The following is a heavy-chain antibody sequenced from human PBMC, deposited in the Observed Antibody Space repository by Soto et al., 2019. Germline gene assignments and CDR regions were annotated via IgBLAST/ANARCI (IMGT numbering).Heavy chain of an antibody. V-gene: IGHV4-61*01. CDR2: IYYSGST. D-gene: IGHD6-13*01. CDR1: GGSVSSGSYY. J-gene: IGHJ5*02. Sequence: PSETLSLTCTVSGGSVSSGSYYWSWIRQPPGKGLEWIGYIYYSGSTNYNPSLKSRVTISVDTSKNQFSLKLSSVTAADTAVYYCAREQLVQSWFDPWGQGTLVTVS. CDR3: AREQLVQSWFDP.